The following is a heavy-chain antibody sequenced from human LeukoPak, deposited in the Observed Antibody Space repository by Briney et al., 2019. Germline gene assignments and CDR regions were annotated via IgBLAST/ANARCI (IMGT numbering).Heavy chain of an antibody. J-gene: IGHJ4*02. CDR3: ARLSGYGSRSYYLSYYFDY. CDR2: ISSSSSYI. V-gene: IGHV3-21*01. D-gene: IGHD3-10*01. Sequence: PGGSLRLSCAASGFTFSSYSMNWVRQAPGKGLEWVSSISSSSSYIYYADSVKGRFTISRDNAKNSLYLQMNSLRAEDTAVYYCARLSGYGSRSYYLSYYFDYWGQGTLVTVSS. CDR1: GFTFSSYS.